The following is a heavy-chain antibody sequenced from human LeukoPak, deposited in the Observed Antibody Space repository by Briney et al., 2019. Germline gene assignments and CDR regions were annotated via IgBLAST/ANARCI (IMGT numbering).Heavy chain of an antibody. CDR3: TRIETVTAIDY. V-gene: IGHV3-73*01. D-gene: IGHD2-21*02. CDR1: GFTFSGSA. Sequence: GGSLRLSCAASGFTFSGSAIHWVRQASGKGLEWVGRNRSKANNYAIAYAASVRGRFSISRDDSNNMAYLQMNSLKTEDTAVYYCTRIETVTAIDYWGQGTLVTVSS. CDR2: NRSKANNYAI. J-gene: IGHJ4*02.